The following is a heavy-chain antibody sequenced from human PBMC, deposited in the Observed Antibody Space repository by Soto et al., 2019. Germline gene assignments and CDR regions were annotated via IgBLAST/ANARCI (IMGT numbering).Heavy chain of an antibody. CDR2: IIPIFGTA. CDR3: ARGYDSSGYYSKYYYYGMDV. V-gene: IGHV1-69*13. CDR1: GGTFSSYA. J-gene: IGHJ6*02. Sequence: SVKVSCKASGGTFSSYAISWVRQAPGKGLEWMGGIIPIFGTANYAQKFQGRVTITADESTSTAYMELSSLRSEDTAVYYCARGYDSSGYYSKYYYYGMDVWGQGTTVTVSS. D-gene: IGHD3-22*01.